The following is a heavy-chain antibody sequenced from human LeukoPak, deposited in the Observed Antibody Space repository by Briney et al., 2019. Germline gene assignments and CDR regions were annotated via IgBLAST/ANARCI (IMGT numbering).Heavy chain of an antibody. Sequence: PGGSLRLSCAASGFTFSTYAMNWVRQAPGKGLEWVAVISDDGRHNYYADSVRGRFTISRDNSKSTLYLQMNSLRAEDTAVYYCAKAYCGGDCYSNYYYYMDVWGKGTTVTVSS. CDR1: GFTFSTYA. CDR2: ISDDGRHN. J-gene: IGHJ6*03. V-gene: IGHV3-30*04. CDR3: AKAYCGGDCYSNYYYYMDV. D-gene: IGHD2-21*01.